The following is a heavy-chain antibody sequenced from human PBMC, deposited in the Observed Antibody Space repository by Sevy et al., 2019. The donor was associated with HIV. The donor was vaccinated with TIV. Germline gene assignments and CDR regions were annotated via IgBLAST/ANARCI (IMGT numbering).Heavy chain of an antibody. Sequence: GGSLRLSCAASGFSFSDYRFHWVRQAPGKGLEWVAVISYDGRNNKYNTDSVKGRFTISRDNSKNTVYLQMNSLRAEERAFYYGGRDGGEILSSAFDNWGQGTLVTVSS. V-gene: IGHV3-30*04. CDR1: GFSFSDYR. D-gene: IGHD3-16*01. J-gene: IGHJ4*02. CDR2: ISYDGRNNK. CDR3: GRDGGEILSSAFDN.